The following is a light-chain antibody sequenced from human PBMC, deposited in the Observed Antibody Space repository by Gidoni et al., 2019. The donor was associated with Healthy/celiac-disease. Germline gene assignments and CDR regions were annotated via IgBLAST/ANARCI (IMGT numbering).Light chain of an antibody. CDR3: QQFGNSPLMYT. CDR2: GAS. J-gene: IGKJ2*01. Sequence: EIVLTQSPGTLSLSPGERATLSCRASQSVSSSYLAWYQQKPGQAPRLLIYGASSRATGIPDRFSGSGSGTDFTLTISRLEAEDFAVYYCQQFGNSPLMYTFGQGTKLEIK. V-gene: IGKV3-20*01. CDR1: QSVSSSY.